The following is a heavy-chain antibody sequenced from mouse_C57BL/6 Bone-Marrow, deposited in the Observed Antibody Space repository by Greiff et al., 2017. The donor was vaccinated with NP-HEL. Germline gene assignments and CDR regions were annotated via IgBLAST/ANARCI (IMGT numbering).Heavy chain of an antibody. CDR1: GYTFTSYT. V-gene: IGHV1-4*01. CDR2: INPSSGYT. J-gene: IGHJ3*01. Sequence: QVQLQQSGAELARPGASVKMSCKASGYTFTSYTMHWVKQRPGQGLEWIGYINPSSGYTKYNQKFKDKATLTADKSSSTAYMQLSSLTSEDSAVCYCARSGAYGPYGGFAYWGKGTLVTVSA. CDR3: ARSGAYGPYGGFAY. D-gene: IGHD1-1*01.